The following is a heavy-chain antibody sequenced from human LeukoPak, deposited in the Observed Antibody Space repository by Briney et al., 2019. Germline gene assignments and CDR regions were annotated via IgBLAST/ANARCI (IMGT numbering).Heavy chain of an antibody. CDR1: GGSFSGYY. Sequence: PSETLSLICAVYGGSFSGYYWSWIRQPPGKGLEWIGEINHSGSTNYNPSLKTRVTISVDTSKNQLSLRLSSVTAADTAVYHCARGRYSYGYTKYYFDYWGQGTLVTVSS. D-gene: IGHD5-18*01. CDR2: INHSGST. V-gene: IGHV4-34*01. CDR3: ARGRYSYGYTKYYFDY. J-gene: IGHJ4*02.